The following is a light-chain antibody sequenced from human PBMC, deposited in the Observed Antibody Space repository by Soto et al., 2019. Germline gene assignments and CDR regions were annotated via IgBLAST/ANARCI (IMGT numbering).Light chain of an antibody. CDR2: GAS. CDR3: QQYNNWPPIT. CDR1: QRVSSSY. J-gene: IGKJ5*01. V-gene: IGKV3-20*01. Sequence: EIVLTQSPATLSVSPGEGATLSCRASQRVSSSYLAWYQQKPGQAPRLLIYGASSRATGIPDRFSGSGSGTDFTLTISRLEPEDFAVYYCQQYNNWPPITFGQGTRLEIK.